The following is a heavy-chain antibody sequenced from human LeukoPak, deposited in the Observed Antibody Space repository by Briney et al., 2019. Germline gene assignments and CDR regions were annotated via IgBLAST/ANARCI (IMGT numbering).Heavy chain of an antibody. CDR3: GKTTVGYSSGQKPAWPVDY. V-gene: IGHV3-23*01. CDR1: GFTFGSRA. Sequence: GGSLRLSCEASGFTFGSRAMYWVRQAPGKGLEWVAGIFGSGGSPHYADPVKGRFTISRDNSRNTVYLQINSLRAEDTAVYYCGKTTVGYSSGQKPAWPVDYWGQGTPVTVSS. J-gene: IGHJ4*02. CDR2: IFGSGGSP. D-gene: IGHD5-18*01.